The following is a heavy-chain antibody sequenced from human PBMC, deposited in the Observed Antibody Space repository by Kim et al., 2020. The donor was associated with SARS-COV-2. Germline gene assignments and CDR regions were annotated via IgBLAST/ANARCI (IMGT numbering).Heavy chain of an antibody. CDR1: GGSFSGYY. V-gene: IGHV4-34*01. CDR3: ARGLRYFDWLVGVDNGMDV. CDR2: INHSGST. D-gene: IGHD3-9*01. Sequence: SETLSLTCAVYGGSFSGYYWSWIRQPPGKGLEWIGEINHSGSTNYNPSLKSRVTISVDTSKNQFSLKLSSVTAADTAVYYCARGLRYFDWLVGVDNGMDVWGQGTTVTVSS. J-gene: IGHJ6*02.